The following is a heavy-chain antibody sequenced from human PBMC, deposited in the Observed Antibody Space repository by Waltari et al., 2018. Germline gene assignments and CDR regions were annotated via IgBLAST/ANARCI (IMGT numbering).Heavy chain of an antibody. Sequence: QVQLQQWGAGLLKPSETLSLTCAVYGGSFSGYYWSWIRQPPGKGLEWIGEINHSGSTNNNPPIKRGVTISGETSKNQFSRKLGSVTAADTAVYYWARGRTRLYYDILTGYYPGGYYFDYWGQGTLVTVSS. CDR1: GGSFSGYY. CDR3: ARGRTRLYYDILTGYYPGGYYFDY. J-gene: IGHJ4*02. CDR2: INHSGST. D-gene: IGHD3-9*01. V-gene: IGHV4-34*01.